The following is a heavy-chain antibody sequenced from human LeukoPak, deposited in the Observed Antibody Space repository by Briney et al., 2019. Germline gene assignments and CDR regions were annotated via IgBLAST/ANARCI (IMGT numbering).Heavy chain of an antibody. J-gene: IGHJ6*02. V-gene: IGHV4-59*01. D-gene: IGHD1-26*01. CDR3: AAVGATRYYYYGMDV. CDR1: GGSISSYY. Sequence: SETLSLTCTVSGGSISSYYWNWFRQPPGQGLEWIGYISSGGSTNYNPSLKSRVTISVDTSKNQFSLNLGSVTAADTAVYYCAAVGATRYYYYGMDVWGQGTTVTVSS. CDR2: ISSGGST.